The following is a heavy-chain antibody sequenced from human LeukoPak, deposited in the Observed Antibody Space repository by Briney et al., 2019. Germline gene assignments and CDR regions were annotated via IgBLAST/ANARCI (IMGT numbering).Heavy chain of an antibody. V-gene: IGHV3-74*01. CDR2: INSDGSRT. D-gene: IGHD3-10*01. Sequence: RGSLRLSCAASGFTFSSYWMHWVRQAPGKGLVWVSCINSDGSRTRYADSVKGRFTISRDNAKNTLYLQMNSLRAEDTAVYYCAREGKRITMVRRFITPRGYYYMDVWGKGTTVTVSS. CDR1: GFTFSSYW. J-gene: IGHJ6*03. CDR3: AREGKRITMVRRFITPRGYYYMDV.